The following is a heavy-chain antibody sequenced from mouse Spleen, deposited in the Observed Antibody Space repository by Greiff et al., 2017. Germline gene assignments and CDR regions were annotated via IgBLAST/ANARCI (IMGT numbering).Heavy chain of an antibody. J-gene: IGHJ4*01. D-gene: IGHD2-14*01. CDR3: TRKVRRGLYYAMDY. CDR1: GYTFTDYE. CDR2: IDPETGGT. Sequence: VKLMESGAELVRPGASVTLSCKASGYTFTDYEMHWVKQTPVHGLEWIGAIDPETGGTAYNQKFKGKAILTADKSSSTAYMELRSLTSEDSAVYYCTRKVRRGLYYAMDYWGQGTSVTVSS. V-gene: IGHV1-15*01.